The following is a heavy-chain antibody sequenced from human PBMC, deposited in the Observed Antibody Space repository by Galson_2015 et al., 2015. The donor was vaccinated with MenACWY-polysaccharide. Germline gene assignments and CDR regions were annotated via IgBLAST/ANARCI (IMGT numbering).Heavy chain of an antibody. V-gene: IGHV1-2*02. J-gene: IGHJ4*02. CDR1: GYTFTGYN. D-gene: IGHD6-13*01. CDR3: AKSRGAAAADY. Sequence: SVKVSCKASGYTFTGYNIHWVRQAPGQGLEWVGWIKPNSGDTNYAQKFQGRVTLTRDTSINTAYIELSSLRSDDTAVYYCAKSRGAAAADYWGQGTLVTVSS. CDR2: IKPNSGDT.